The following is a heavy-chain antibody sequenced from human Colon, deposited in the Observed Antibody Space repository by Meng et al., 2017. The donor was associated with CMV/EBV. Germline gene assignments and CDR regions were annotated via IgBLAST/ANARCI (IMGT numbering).Heavy chain of an antibody. V-gene: IGHV3-30*04. J-gene: IGHJ4*02. CDR2: ISDDGSNK. Sequence: SLRLSCAAYGFNFSTDAMHWVRQATGKGLEWVAVISDDGSNKYNADSVKGRFTISRDNSKNTLYLQMNSLRAEDTAVYYCARERKWGQGTLVTVSS. CDR1: GFNFSTDA. CDR3: ARERK.